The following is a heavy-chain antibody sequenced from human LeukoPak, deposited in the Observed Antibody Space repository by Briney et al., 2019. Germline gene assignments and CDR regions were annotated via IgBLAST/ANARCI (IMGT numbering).Heavy chain of an antibody. V-gene: IGHV4-4*07. Sequence: SETLSLTCTVSGGSISSYYWSWIRQSAGKGLEWIGRIHTSGTTNYNPSLESRVTMSVDTSKNQFSLKLSSVTVADTAVYYCARHVWQWGPGNFDYWGQGTLVTVSS. CDR3: ARHVWQWGPGNFDY. J-gene: IGHJ4*02. CDR1: GGSISSYY. CDR2: IHTSGTT. D-gene: IGHD6-19*01.